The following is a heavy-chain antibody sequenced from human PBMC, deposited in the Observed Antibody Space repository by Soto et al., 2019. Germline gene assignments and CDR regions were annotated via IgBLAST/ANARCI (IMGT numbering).Heavy chain of an antibody. J-gene: IGHJ6*03. D-gene: IGHD3-10*01. CDR1: GGSISSFY. Sequence: QVQLQESGPGLVKPSETLSLTCTVSGGSISSFYWSWIRQSPGKGLEYIGYIYYSGSTNYNPSLTSRVTISVEPSKNQFSLKLTSVTAADTAVYYCARVLGGPPYYYYYYMDVWGKGTTVTVSS. CDR3: ARVLGGPPYYYYYYMDV. CDR2: IYYSGST. V-gene: IGHV4-59*01.